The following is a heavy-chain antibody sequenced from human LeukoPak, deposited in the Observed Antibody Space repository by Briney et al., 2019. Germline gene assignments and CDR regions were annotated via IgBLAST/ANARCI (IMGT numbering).Heavy chain of an antibody. CDR3: ARLKFYDSTGYSPGYYMDV. V-gene: IGHV4-4*07. D-gene: IGHD3-22*01. J-gene: IGHJ6*03. CDR2: IYGSGIT. Sequence: SETLSLTCTVSGGSIISNYWSWIRQSAGTGLEWIGRIYGSGITDYNPSLKSRVAMSLDTSRKQFSLRLTSVTAADTAVYYCARLKFYDSTGYSPGYYMDVWGKGTTVSVFS. CDR1: GGSIISNY.